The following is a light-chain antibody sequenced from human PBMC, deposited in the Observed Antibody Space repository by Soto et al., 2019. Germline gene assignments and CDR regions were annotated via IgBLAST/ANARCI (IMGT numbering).Light chain of an antibody. CDR3: MQGRQCLIA. CDR1: QSLVHSDGNTY. V-gene: IGKV2-24*01. CDR2: KIS. J-gene: IGKJ5*01. Sequence: DLVLTQTPLSSPVTLGQPASISCTSSQSLVHSDGNTYLSWLQQRPGQPPRLLIYKISKRLSGVPDRFSGRGAGTEFTLKIRRVEVEDVGVYYCMQGRQCLIAFGQGTRLEI.